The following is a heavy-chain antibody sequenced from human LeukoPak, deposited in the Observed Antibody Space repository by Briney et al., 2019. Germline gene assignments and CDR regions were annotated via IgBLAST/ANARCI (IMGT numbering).Heavy chain of an antibody. J-gene: IGHJ4*02. CDR3: ARGASRERLGELSTRFDY. V-gene: IGHV1-18*01. D-gene: IGHD3-16*02. CDR2: ISAYNGNT. CDR1: GYTFTSYG. Sequence: ASVKASCKASGYTFTSYGISWVRQAPGQGLEWMGWISAYNGNTNYAQTLQGRVTMTTDTSTSTAYMELRSLRSEDTAVYYCARGASRERLGELSTRFDYWGQGTLVTVSS.